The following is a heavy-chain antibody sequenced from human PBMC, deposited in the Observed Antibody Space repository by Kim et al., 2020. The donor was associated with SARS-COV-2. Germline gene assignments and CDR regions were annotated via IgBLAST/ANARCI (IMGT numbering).Heavy chain of an antibody. CDR2: YY. Sequence: YYEYAVSVNGRITINPDPSKSQFSLQLSSVTPEDTAVYYCARGGLYYGMDVWGQGTTVTVSS. V-gene: IGHV6-1*01. CDR3: ARGGLYYGMDV. J-gene: IGHJ6*02.